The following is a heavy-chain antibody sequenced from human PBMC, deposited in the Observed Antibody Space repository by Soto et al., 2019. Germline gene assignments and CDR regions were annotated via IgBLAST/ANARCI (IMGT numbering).Heavy chain of an antibody. V-gene: IGHV3-23*01. CDR2: ISGSGGST. Sequence: GGSLRLSCAASGFTFSSYAMSWVRQAPGKGLEWVSAISGSGGSTYYADSVKGRFTISRDNSKNTLYLQMNSLRAEDTALYYCAKGVVVAATLDYFDYWGQGTLVTVSS. CDR3: AKGVVVAATLDYFDY. CDR1: GFTFSSYA. J-gene: IGHJ4*02. D-gene: IGHD2-15*01.